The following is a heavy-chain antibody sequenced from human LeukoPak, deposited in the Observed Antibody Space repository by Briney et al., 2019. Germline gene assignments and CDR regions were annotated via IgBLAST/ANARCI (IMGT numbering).Heavy chain of an antibody. CDR1: GYTFTGYY. CDR2: INPNSGGT. V-gene: IGHV1-2*02. D-gene: IGHD6-13*01. J-gene: IGHJ4*02. Sequence: ASVKVSCKASGYTFTGYYMHWVRQAPGQGLEWMGWINPNSGGTNYAQKFQGRVTMTRDTSISTAYMELSRLRSDDTAVYYCARALPPYRQQLFAGYWGQGTLVTVSS. CDR3: ARALPPYRQQLFAGY.